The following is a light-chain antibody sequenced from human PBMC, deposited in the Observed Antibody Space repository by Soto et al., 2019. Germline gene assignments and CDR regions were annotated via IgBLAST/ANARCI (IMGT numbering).Light chain of an antibody. Sequence: DIQMTQSPSTLSASVGDRVTITCRASQSISTWLAWYQQKPGKAPKLLIYDASSLESGVPSRFSGSGSGTEFTITITSLQPDHFATYYCEQYNSYGTFGQGTKVEIK. CDR1: QSISTW. V-gene: IGKV1-5*01. CDR3: EQYNSYGT. CDR2: DAS. J-gene: IGKJ1*01.